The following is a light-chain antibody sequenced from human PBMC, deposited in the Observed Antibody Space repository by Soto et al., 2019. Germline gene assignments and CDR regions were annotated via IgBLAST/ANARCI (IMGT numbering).Light chain of an antibody. CDR2: DAS. CDR3: QQYNFWPPLT. Sequence: EIWRTHSPAPLSLSPGERAPLSCRAIKSVNTNLACYRQKPGKAPSLLISDASTRATGVPARFSGSGSGTEFTLTISSLQSEDSGIYYCQQYNFWPPLTFGGGTKVEIK. J-gene: IGKJ4*01. V-gene: IGKV3-15*01. CDR1: KSVNTN.